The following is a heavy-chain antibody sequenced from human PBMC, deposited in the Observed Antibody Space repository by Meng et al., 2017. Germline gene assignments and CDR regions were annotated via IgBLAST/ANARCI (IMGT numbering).Heavy chain of an antibody. D-gene: IGHD6-19*01. Sequence: QVPLQQLGSGLLRPSDTLSLTCCVYGGSFDGYYWTWIRQPTGKGLEWVGDINHSGSTNYYPSLKSRVTISLDTFKNQFSLKLRSVTAADTAVYFCARGFYSSGWNTFDYWGQGTLVTVSS. V-gene: IGHV4-34*01. CDR1: GGSFDGYY. CDR2: INHSGST. CDR3: ARGFYSSGWNTFDY. J-gene: IGHJ4*02.